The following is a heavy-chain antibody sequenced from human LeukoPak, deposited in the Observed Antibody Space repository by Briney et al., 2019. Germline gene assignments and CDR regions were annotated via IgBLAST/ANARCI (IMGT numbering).Heavy chain of an antibody. V-gene: IGHV1-69*06. CDR1: GYTFTGYY. Sequence: GASVKVSCKAFGYTFTGYYIHWVRQAPGQGLEWMGGIIPIFGTANYAQKFQGRVTITADKSTSTAYMELSSLRSEDTAVYYCARAGGYCSGGSCYSYYGYWGQGTLVTVSS. D-gene: IGHD2-15*01. CDR2: IIPIFGTA. J-gene: IGHJ4*02. CDR3: ARAGGYCSGGSCYSYYGY.